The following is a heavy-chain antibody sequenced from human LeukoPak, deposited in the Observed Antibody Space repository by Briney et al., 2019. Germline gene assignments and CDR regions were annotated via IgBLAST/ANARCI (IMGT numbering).Heavy chain of an antibody. CDR3: VKVGT. D-gene: IGHD1-1*01. CDR2: ISSSSEFI. J-gene: IGHJ4*02. CDR1: EFTFSSYS. V-gene: IGHV3-21*01. Sequence: PGGSLRLSCAASEFTFSSYSMNWVRQAPGKGLEWVSSISSSSEFIYYADSVKGRFTISRDNARNSLYLQMNSLRAEDTAVYYCVKVGTWGKGTLVTVSS.